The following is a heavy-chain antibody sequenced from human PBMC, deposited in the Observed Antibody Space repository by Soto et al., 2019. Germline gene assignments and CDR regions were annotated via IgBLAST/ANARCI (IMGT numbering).Heavy chain of an antibody. CDR3: ARGYGSGSYWAY. CDR2: INHGGST. D-gene: IGHD3-10*01. J-gene: IGHJ4*02. V-gene: IGHV4-34*01. CDR1: SGSFSAYY. Sequence: PAETLALTCAFSSGSFSAYYCACIRQPPGKGLEWIGEINHGGSTNYNPSLKSRVTISLDTPKNQFSLKLNSVTAADTAVYYCARGYGSGSYWAYWGQGTLVTVSS.